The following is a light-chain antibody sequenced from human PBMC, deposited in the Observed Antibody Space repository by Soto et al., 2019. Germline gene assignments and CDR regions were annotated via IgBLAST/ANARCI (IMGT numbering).Light chain of an antibody. V-gene: IGKV3-20*01. CDR3: QQYGSSSRT. Sequence: DIVLTQSPGTLSLSPGERATLSCRASQSFSSYLAWYQQKPGQAPRLLIYGASSRATGIPDRFSGSGSGTDFTLTIIRLEPEDFAVYYCQQYGSSSRTFGQGTKVEIK. CDR2: GAS. CDR1: QSFSSY. J-gene: IGKJ1*01.